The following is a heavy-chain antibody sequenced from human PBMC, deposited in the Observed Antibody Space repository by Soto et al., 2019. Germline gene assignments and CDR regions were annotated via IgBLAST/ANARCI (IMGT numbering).Heavy chain of an antibody. CDR1: GFTFSNYG. Sequence: GGSLRLSCAASGFTFSNYGMHWVRQAPGKGLEWAAAIWYDGSRNQYADSVEGRFTISRDNSKNTLYLQMNSLRADDTAVYYCARASGSGPIHYYYMDVWGKGTTVTVSS. CDR3: ARASGSGPIHYYYMDV. J-gene: IGHJ6*03. V-gene: IGHV3-33*01. D-gene: IGHD3-10*01. CDR2: IWYDGSRN.